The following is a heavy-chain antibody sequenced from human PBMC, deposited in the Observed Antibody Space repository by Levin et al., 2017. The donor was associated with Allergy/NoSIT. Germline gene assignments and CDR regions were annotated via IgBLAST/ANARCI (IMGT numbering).Heavy chain of an antibody. CDR3: ARGQRSDYYDASGFYYVFDH. D-gene: IGHD3-22*01. CDR2: INQSGTT. CDR1: GGSVSGYY. V-gene: IGHV4-34*01. Sequence: PSQTLSLTCAVYGGSVSGYYWSWLRQPPGKGLEWIGEINQSGTTNYNPSIKSRVTMSIDTSTDQFSLRLSSVTAADTAVYYCARGQRSDYYDASGFYYVFDHWGQGTLVTVSS. J-gene: IGHJ4*02.